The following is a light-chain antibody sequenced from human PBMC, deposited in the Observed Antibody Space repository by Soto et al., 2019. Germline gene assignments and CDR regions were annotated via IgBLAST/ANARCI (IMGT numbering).Light chain of an antibody. CDR1: QGISSY. CDR3: QLLNTFPVT. J-gene: IGKJ5*01. Sequence: DIQLTQSPSFLSASVGDRVTISCRASQGISSYLAWYQQTPGKAPKLLIYASSTLQSGVPSRFSGSGSGTEFTLTIGSLQPEDFATYYCQLLNTFPVTFGQGTRLEIK. V-gene: IGKV1-9*01. CDR2: ASS.